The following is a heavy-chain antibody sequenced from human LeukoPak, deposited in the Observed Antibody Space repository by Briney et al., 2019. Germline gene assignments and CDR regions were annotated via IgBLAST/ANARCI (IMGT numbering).Heavy chain of an antibody. CDR1: GGTFSSYA. J-gene: IGHJ3*02. D-gene: IGHD2-21*01. Sequence: SVKVSCKASGGTFSSYAISWVRQAPGQGLEWMGGIIPIFGTANYAQTFQGRVTMTRNTSISTAYMELSSLRSEDTAVYYCARAALLDAFVIWGQGTMVTVSS. CDR3: ARAALLDAFVI. CDR2: IIPIFGTA. V-gene: IGHV1-69*05.